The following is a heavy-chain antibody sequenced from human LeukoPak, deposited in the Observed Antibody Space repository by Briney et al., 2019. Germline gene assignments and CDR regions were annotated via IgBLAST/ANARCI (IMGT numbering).Heavy chain of an antibody. CDR2: ISGGGGST. CDR1: GFTFSSYA. D-gene: IGHD6-19*01. Sequence: GGSLRLSCAASGFTFSSYAMSWVRQAPGKGLEWVSVISGGGGSTYYADSVKGRFTISRDNSKNTLYLQMNSLRAEDTAVYYCAKHRGYSSGWSDYWGQGSLVTVSS. V-gene: IGHV3-23*01. J-gene: IGHJ4*02. CDR3: AKHRGYSSGWSDY.